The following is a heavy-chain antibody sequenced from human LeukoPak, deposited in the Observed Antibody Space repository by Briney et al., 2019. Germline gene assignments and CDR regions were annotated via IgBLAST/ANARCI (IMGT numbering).Heavy chain of an antibody. J-gene: IGHJ4*02. Sequence: GGSLRLSCAASGFTFSSYAMSWVRQPPGKGLEWVANIKEDGSVKYYVDSVKGRFTISRDNTKNALYLQMNSLRADDTAVYFCARDSTWQLDYWGQGTLITVSS. V-gene: IGHV3-7*03. CDR2: IKEDGSVK. D-gene: IGHD5-12*01. CDR1: GFTFSSYA. CDR3: ARDSTWQLDY.